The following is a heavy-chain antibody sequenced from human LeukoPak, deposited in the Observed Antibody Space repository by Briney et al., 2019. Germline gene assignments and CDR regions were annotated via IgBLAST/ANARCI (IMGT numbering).Heavy chain of an antibody. CDR1: GFAFSSYS. J-gene: IGHJ6*02. V-gene: IGHV3-48*02. Sequence: GGSLRLSCVASGFAFSSYSMNWVRQAPGKGLEWVSYISGSGSTIYYADSVKGRVTISRDTAKNSLYLRMNSLRDEDTAVYYCARGGNSYYYYGMDVWGQGTTVTVSS. CDR2: ISGSGSTI. D-gene: IGHD3-10*01. CDR3: ARGGNSYYYYGMDV.